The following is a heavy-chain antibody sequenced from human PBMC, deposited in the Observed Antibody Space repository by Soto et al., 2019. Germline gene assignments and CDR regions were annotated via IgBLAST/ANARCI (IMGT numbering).Heavy chain of an antibody. Sequence: GGSLRLSCAASGFTFSSYAMTWVRQAPGKGLEWVSVISDSGTGTYYADSVKGRFTISRDNSKDTLYLQMNSLRADDTAVYYCAKANLNGKGANDYWGQGALVTVSS. D-gene: IGHD1-26*01. CDR2: ISDSGTGT. CDR3: AKANLNGKGANDY. J-gene: IGHJ4*02. CDR1: GFTFSSYA. V-gene: IGHV3-23*01.